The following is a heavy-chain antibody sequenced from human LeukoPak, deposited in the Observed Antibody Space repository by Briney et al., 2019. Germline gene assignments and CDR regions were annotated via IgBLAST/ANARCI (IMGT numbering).Heavy chain of an antibody. CDR3: ARGRIAVAGTGRYYYYGMDV. CDR2: INPNSGGT. V-gene: IGHV1-2*04. Sequence: ASVKVSCKASGYTFTGYYMHWVRQAPGQWLEWMGWINPNSGGTNYAQKFQGWVTMTRDTSISTAYMELSRLRSDDTAVYYCARGRIAVAGTGRYYYYGMDVWGKGTTVTVSS. D-gene: IGHD6-19*01. J-gene: IGHJ6*04. CDR1: GYTFTGYY.